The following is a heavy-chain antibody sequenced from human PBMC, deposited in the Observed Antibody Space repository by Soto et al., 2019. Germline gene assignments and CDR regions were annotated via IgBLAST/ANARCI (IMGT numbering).Heavy chain of an antibody. D-gene: IGHD4-17*01. J-gene: IGHJ6*02. V-gene: IGHV4-59*12. CDR3: ARLQPRRTVTTKPPHHYYYYGMDV. Sequence: SETLSLTCTVSGGSISSYYWSWIRQPPGKGLEWIGYIYYSGSTNYNPSLKSRVTISVDTSKNQFSLKLSSVTAADTAVYYCARLQPRRTVTTKPPHHYYYYGMDVWGQGTTVRVSS. CDR1: GGSISSYY. CDR2: IYYSGST.